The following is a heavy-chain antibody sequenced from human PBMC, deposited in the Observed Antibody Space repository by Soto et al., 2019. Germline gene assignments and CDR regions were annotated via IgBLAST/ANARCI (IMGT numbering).Heavy chain of an antibody. CDR1: GGSFSGYY. CDR3: GRAGGVLLWFGEYPSAFDI. CDR2: INHSGST. J-gene: IGHJ3*02. V-gene: IGHV4-34*01. D-gene: IGHD3-10*01. Sequence: SETLSLTCAVYGGSFSGYYWSWIRQPPGKGLEWIGEINHSGSTNYNPSLKSRVTISVDTSKNQFSLKLSSVTAADTAVYYCGRAGGVLLWFGEYPSAFDIWGQGTMVTVSS.